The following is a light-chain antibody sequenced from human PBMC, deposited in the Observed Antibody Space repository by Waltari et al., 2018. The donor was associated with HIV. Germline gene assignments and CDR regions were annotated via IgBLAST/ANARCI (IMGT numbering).Light chain of an antibody. CDR1: QSVSSTY. V-gene: IGKV3-20*01. CDR2: GAS. Sequence: EIVLTQSPGTVSLSPGERATLSCRASQSVSSTYLVWYQQKPGQAPRLLIYGASSRATGIPDRFTGSGSGTDFTLTISRLEPEDFAVYYCQQYGSSPPWTFGQGTKVETK. CDR3: QQYGSSPPWT. J-gene: IGKJ1*01.